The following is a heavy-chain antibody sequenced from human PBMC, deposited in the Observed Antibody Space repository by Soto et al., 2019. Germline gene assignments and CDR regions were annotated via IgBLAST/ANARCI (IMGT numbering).Heavy chain of an antibody. CDR2: ISAYNGNT. V-gene: IGHV1-18*01. Sequence: ASVKVSCKASGYTFTSYGISWVRQAPGQGLEWMGWISAYNGNTNYAQKLQGRVTMTTDTSTSTAYMELRSLRSDDTAVYYCARDRLRWFDGTPFDYWGQGTLVTVSS. CDR3: ARDRLRWFDGTPFDY. CDR1: GYTFTSYG. J-gene: IGHJ4*02. D-gene: IGHD3-10*01.